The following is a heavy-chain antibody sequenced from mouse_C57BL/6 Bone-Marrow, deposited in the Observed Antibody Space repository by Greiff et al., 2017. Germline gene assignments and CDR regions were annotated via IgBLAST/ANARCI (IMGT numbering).Heavy chain of an antibody. V-gene: IGHV5-17*01. CDR1: GFTFSDYG. Sequence: EVKLVESGGGLVKPGGSLKLSCAASGFTFSDYGMHWVRQAPEKGLEWVAYISSGSSTIYYADTVKGRFTISGDNAKNTLFLQMTSLRSEDTAMYYCARRAYRAMDYWGQGTSVTVSS. CDR3: ARRAYRAMDY. D-gene: IGHD2-14*01. J-gene: IGHJ4*01. CDR2: ISSGSSTI.